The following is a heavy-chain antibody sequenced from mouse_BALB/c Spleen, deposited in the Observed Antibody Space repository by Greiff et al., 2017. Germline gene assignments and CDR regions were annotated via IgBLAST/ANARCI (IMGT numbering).Heavy chain of an antibody. J-gene: IGHJ4*01. D-gene: IGHD1-1*01. Sequence: VQLKESGPGLVAPSQSLSITCTVSGVLLTSYGVHWVRQPPGKGLEWLGVIWAGGSTNYNSALMSRLSISKDNSKSQVFLKMNSLQTDDTAMYYCARGEGYGSSYAMDYWGQGTSVTVSS. CDR1: GVLLTSYG. V-gene: IGHV2-9*02. CDR2: IWAGGST. CDR3: ARGEGYGSSYAMDY.